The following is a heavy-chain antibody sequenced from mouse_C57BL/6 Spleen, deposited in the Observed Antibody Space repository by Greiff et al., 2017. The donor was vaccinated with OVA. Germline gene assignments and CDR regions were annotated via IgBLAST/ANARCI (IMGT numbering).Heavy chain of an antibody. CDR2: IDPSDSYT. D-gene: IGHD1-2*01. CDR3: ITTAWAY. Sequence: VQLQQPGAELVKPGASVKLSCKASGYTFTSYWMQWVKQRPGQGLEWIGEIDPSDSYTNYNQKFKGKATLTVDTSSSTAYMQLSSLASEDSAVYYCITTAWAYWGQGTLVTVSA. J-gene: IGHJ3*01. CDR1: GYTFTSYW. V-gene: IGHV1-50*01.